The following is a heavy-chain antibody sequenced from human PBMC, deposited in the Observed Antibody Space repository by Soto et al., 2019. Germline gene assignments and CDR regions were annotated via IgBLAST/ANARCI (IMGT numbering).Heavy chain of an antibody. CDR2: IYSGGST. V-gene: IGHV3-66*01. D-gene: IGHD4-17*01. Sequence: GGSLRLSCAASGFTVSSNYMSWVRQAPGKGLEWVSVIYSGGSTYYADSVKGRFTISRDNSKNTLYLQMNSLRAEDTAVYYCAGSTVTTTGALDYWGQGTLVTVSS. J-gene: IGHJ4*02. CDR3: AGSTVTTTGALDY. CDR1: GFTVSSNY.